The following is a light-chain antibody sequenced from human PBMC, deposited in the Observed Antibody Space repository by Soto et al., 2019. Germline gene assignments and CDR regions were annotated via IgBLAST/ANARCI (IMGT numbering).Light chain of an antibody. CDR1: TSNVGRNA. Sequence: QSVLTQPPSESGTPGQSVTISCSGGTSNVGRNAVNWYQQFPGSAPRLLIQLHNQRPSGVPTRFSASKSGTSASLAISGLQSEDEADYYCGTWDDSLNAMLFGGGTKLTVL. J-gene: IGLJ3*02. CDR3: GTWDDSLNAML. V-gene: IGLV1-44*01. CDR2: LHN.